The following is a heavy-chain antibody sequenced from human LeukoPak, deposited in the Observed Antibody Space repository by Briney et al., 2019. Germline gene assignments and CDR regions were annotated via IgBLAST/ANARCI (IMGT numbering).Heavy chain of an antibody. J-gene: IGHJ4*02. CDR3: ASHQDTAMVGY. CDR1: GGSFSGYY. Sequence: PSETLSLTCAVYGGSFSGYYWSWIRQPPGKGLEWIGDINHGGSTNFNPSLKSRVTISLHVSKNQFSLKLSSVTAADTAVYYCASHQDTAMVGYWGQGTLVTVSS. CDR2: INHGGST. V-gene: IGHV4-34*01. D-gene: IGHD5-18*01.